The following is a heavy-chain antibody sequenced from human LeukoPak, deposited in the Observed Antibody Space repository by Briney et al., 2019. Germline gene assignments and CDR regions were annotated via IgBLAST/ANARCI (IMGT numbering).Heavy chain of an antibody. D-gene: IGHD2-2*01. V-gene: IGHV3-23*01. CDR1: GFTFSSYA. CDR2: ISGSGGST. Sequence: GGSLRLSCAASGFTFSSYAMNWVRQAPGKGLEWVSTISGSGGSTYYADSVKGRFTISRDNSKNTLFLQMNSLRGEDTAVYHCAKDRRYCSSTTCPEYWGQGTLVTVSS. CDR3: AKDRRYCSSTTCPEY. J-gene: IGHJ4*02.